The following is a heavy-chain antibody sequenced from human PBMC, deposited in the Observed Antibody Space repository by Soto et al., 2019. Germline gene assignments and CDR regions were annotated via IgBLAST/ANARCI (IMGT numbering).Heavy chain of an antibody. J-gene: IGHJ4*02. CDR2: IYYSGST. CDR3: ARTIVATITRKFDY. D-gene: IGHD5-12*01. Sequence: PSETLSLTCTVSGGSISSYYWSWIRQPPGKGLEWIGYIYYSGSTNYNPSLKSRVTISVDTSKNQFSLKLSSVTAADTAVYYCARTIVATITRKFDYWGQGTLVTVSS. V-gene: IGHV4-59*01. CDR1: GGSISSYY.